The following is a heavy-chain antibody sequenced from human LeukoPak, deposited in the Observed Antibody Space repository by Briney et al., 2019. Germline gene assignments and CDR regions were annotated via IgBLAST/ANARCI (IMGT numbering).Heavy chain of an antibody. J-gene: IGHJ4*02. CDR3: ARRSISGNSWDYFDY. V-gene: IGHV4-61*08. Sequence: SETLSLTCTVSGGSVSSGVYYWSWIRQPPEKGLEWIAFMYYSGSTNYNPSLKSRVTISVDTSKNQVSLKLSSVTAADTAVYYCARRSISGNSWDYFDYWGQGTLVTVSS. CDR2: MYYSGST. CDR1: GGSVSSGVYY. D-gene: IGHD4-23*01.